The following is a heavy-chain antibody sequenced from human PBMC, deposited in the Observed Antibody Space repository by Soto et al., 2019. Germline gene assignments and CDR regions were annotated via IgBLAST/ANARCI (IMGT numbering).Heavy chain of an antibody. Sequence: ASVKVSCKASGYTFTSYGISWVRQAPGQGLEWMGWISAYNGNTNYAQKLQGRVTMTTDTSTSTAYMELRSLRSDDTAVYYCATVQSDRVSGYTSDWFDPWGQGTLVTVSS. D-gene: IGHD5-12*01. CDR1: GYTFTSYG. J-gene: IGHJ5*02. CDR2: ISAYNGNT. V-gene: IGHV1-18*04. CDR3: ATVQSDRVSGYTSDWFDP.